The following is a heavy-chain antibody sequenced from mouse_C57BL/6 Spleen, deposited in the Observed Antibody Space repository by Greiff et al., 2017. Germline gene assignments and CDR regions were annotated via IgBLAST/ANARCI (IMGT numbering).Heavy chain of an antibody. V-gene: IGHV14-2*01. CDR1: GFNIKDYY. Sequence: EVQRVESGAELVKPGASVKLSCTASGFNIKDYYMHWVKQRTEQGLEWIGRIDPEDGATKYAPKFQGKATITADTSSNTAYLQLSSLTSEDTAVYYCARGRTGTRYYFDYWGQGTTLTVSS. CDR2: IDPEDGAT. D-gene: IGHD4-1*01. CDR3: ARGRTGTRYYFDY. J-gene: IGHJ2*01.